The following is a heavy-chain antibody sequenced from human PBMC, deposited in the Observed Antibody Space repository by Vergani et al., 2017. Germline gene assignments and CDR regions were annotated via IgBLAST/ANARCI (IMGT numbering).Heavy chain of an antibody. CDR1: GGTFSSYA. J-gene: IGHJ4*02. CDR2: IIPIFGTA. Sequence: QVQLVQSGAEVKKPGSSVKVSCKASGGTFSSYAISWVRQAPGQGLEWMGGIIPIFGTANYAQKFQGRVTITADESTSTAYMELSSLRSEDTAVYYCAEARCSSTSGYTLWRGGYSYGPFDYWGQGTLVTVSS. CDR3: AEARCSSTSGYTLWRGGYSYGPFDY. D-gene: IGHD2-2*02. V-gene: IGHV1-69*01.